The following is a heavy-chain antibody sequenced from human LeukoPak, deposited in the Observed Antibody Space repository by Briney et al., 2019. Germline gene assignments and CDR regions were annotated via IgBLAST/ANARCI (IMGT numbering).Heavy chain of an antibody. CDR2: IYTSGST. CDR3: ARPFPRGYSGYDPKYYFDY. V-gene: IGHV4-61*02. J-gene: IGHJ4*02. D-gene: IGHD5-12*01. CDR1: GGSISSGSYY. Sequence: PSETLSLTCTVSGGSISSGSYYWSWIRQPAGKGLEWIGRIYTSGSTNYNPSLKSRVTISVDTSKNQFSLKLSSVTAADTAVYYCARPFPRGYSGYDPKYYFDYWGQGTLVTVSS.